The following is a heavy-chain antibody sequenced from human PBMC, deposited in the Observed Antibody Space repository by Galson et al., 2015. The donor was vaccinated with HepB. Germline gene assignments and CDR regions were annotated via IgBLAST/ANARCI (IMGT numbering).Heavy chain of an antibody. D-gene: IGHD5-12*01. CDR2: ISSSSSTI. V-gene: IGHV3-48*04. J-gene: IGHJ3*02. Sequence: SLRLSCAASGFTFSSYSMNWVRQAPGKGLEWVSYISSSSSTIYYADSVKGRFTISRDNAKNSLYLQMNSLRAEDTAVYYCARDWIGGYDIVAFDIWGQGTMVTVSS. CDR1: GFTFSSYS. CDR3: ARDWIGGYDIVAFDI.